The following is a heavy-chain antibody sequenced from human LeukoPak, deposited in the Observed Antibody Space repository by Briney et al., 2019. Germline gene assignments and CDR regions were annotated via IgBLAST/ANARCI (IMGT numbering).Heavy chain of an antibody. Sequence: SETLSLTCAVSGGSISSGGYPWSWIRQPPGKGLEWIGYIYHSGSTYYNPSLKSRVTISVDRSKNQFSLKLSSVTAADTAVYYCASKGFKDAFDIWGQGTMVAVSS. V-gene: IGHV4-30-2*01. J-gene: IGHJ3*02. CDR2: IYHSGST. CDR1: GGSISSGGYP. CDR3: ASKGFKDAFDI.